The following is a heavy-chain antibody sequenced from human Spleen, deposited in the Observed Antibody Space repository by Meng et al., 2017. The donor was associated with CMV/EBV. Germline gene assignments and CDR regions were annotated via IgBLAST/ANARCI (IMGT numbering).Heavy chain of an antibody. J-gene: IGHJ4*02. CDR3: ARGRYYYDSSSPFGFDY. CDR1: GGSFSGYY. D-gene: IGHD3-22*01. CDR2: INHSGST. Sequence: GGSFSGYYWSWIRQPPGKGLEWIGEINHSGSTNYNPSLKSRVTISVDTSKNQFSLKLSSVTAADTAVYYCARGRYYYDSSSPFGFDYWGQGTLVTVSS. V-gene: IGHV4-34*01.